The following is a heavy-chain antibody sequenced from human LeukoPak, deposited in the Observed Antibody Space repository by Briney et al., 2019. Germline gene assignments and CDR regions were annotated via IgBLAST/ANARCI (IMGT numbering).Heavy chain of an antibody. V-gene: IGHV3-48*01. CDR1: GFTFSTYS. J-gene: IGHJ4*02. D-gene: IGHD2-15*01. CDR3: ARGLNYVNGGSCYFDY. Sequence: PGGSLRPSCAASGFTFSTYSMNWVRQAPGKGLEWVSYISSSTTTMYYADSVKARFTISRDSAKNSLYLQMNSLRAEDTAVYYCARGLNYVNGGSCYFDYWGQGTLVTVSS. CDR2: ISSSTTTM.